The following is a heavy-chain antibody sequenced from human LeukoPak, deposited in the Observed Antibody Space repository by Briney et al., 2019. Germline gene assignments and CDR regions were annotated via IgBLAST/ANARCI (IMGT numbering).Heavy chain of an antibody. D-gene: IGHD1-1*01. Sequence: GESLKISCKGSGYSFTYYWIGWVRQMPGKGLEWMGIIYPGDSDTRYRPSFQGQVTISVDKSISTAYLQWSSLKASGTAMYYCARQDGNSKYYFDYWGQGTLVTVSS. CDR2: IYPGDSDT. CDR3: ARQDGNSKYYFDY. V-gene: IGHV5-51*01. CDR1: GYSFTYYW. J-gene: IGHJ4*02.